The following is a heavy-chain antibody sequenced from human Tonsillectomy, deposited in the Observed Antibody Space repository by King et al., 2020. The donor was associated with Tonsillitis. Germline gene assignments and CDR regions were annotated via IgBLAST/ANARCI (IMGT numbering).Heavy chain of an antibody. V-gene: IGHV3-30*18. D-gene: IGHD3-16*01. Sequence: VQLVESGGGVVQPGRSLRLSCATSGFTFSNYDMHWVRQAPGKGLEWVALIAYDASYENYADSVKGRFAISRDNAKNTLYLEMNSLRVEDTAVYSCAKDGIGLSVWYLDLWGRGTLVTVSS. CDR1: GFTFSNYD. J-gene: IGHJ2*01. CDR3: AKDGIGLSVWYLDL. CDR2: IAYDASYE.